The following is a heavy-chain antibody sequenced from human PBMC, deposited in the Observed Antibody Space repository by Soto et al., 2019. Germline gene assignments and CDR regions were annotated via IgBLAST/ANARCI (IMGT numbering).Heavy chain of an antibody. CDR3: AKLYVGSADY. CDR2: IGSSGATT. D-gene: IGHD1-26*01. Sequence: GGSLRLSCAASGLTFSSYSMNWVRQAPGKGPEWVSAIGSSGATTYYADSVKGRFTISRDNSKNTLYLQMNSLRVEDTAVYYCAKLYVGSADYWGQGALVTVSS. CDR1: GLTFSSYS. J-gene: IGHJ4*02. V-gene: IGHV3-23*01.